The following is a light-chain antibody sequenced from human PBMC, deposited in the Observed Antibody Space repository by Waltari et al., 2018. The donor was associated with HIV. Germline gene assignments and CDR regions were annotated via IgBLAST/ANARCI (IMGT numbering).Light chain of an antibody. CDR1: QNINNNY. CDR3: QQYGTVSLT. Sequence: IVLTQSPGTLSVSPGERVTLSCSACQNINNNYLAWYQQKPGQAPWLLIYGAPNRATDVPDRFSGSGSGTAFSLTISRLEPEDFAVYYCQQYGTVSLTFGGGTKVEIK. CDR2: GAP. V-gene: IGKV3-20*01. J-gene: IGKJ4*01.